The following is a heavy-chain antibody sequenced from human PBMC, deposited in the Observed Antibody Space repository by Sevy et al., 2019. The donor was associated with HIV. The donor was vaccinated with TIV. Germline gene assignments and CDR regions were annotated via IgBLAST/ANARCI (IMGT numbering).Heavy chain of an antibody. J-gene: IGHJ6*02. D-gene: IGHD6-13*01. CDR1: GGSISSYY. V-gene: IGHV4-4*07. Sequence: SETLSLTCTVSGGSISSYYWSWIRQPAGKGLEWIGRIYPSGSTNYNPSLKSRVTMSVDTSKNQFSLKLSSVTAADTAVYYCAREMAIAAAVDYYYGMYVWGQGTTVTVSS. CDR2: IYPSGST. CDR3: AREMAIAAAVDYYYGMYV.